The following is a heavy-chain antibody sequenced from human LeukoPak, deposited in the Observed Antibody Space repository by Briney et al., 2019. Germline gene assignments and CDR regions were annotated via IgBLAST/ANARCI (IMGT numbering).Heavy chain of an antibody. J-gene: IGHJ4*02. CDR2: INSDESIT. CDR1: GFTFSSNW. D-gene: IGHD4-11*01. Sequence: PGGSLRLSCAASGFTFSSNWMHWVRQAPGKGLVWVATINSDESITRYADSVKGRFTISRDKAKNTVYLQMTSLRAEHTAVYYCARYSLRYSDYWGQGTLVTVSS. CDR3: ARYSLRYSDY. V-gene: IGHV3-74*01.